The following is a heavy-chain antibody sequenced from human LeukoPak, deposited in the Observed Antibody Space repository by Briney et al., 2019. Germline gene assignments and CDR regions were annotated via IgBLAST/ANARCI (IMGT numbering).Heavy chain of an antibody. V-gene: IGHV3-23*01. CDR3: AKAWAAAGTFDS. Sequence: GGSLRLSCAASGFTFSAYAMSWVRQAPGKGLEWVSTLIASGGDTYYADSVKGRLTISRGTSKNTLYLQMNSLRAEDTAVYYCAKAWAAAGTFDSWGQGTLVTVSS. CDR2: LIASGGDT. CDR1: GFTFSAYA. J-gene: IGHJ4*02. D-gene: IGHD6-13*01.